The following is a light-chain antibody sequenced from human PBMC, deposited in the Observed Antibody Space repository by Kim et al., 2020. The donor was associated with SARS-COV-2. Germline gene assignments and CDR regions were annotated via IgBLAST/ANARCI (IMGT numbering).Light chain of an antibody. CDR1: SLRSYY. CDR2: GKN. Sequence: SELTQDPAVSVALGQTVRITCQGDSLRSYYATWYQQSSGQAPVLVLYGKNNRPSGIPDRFSGSSSGNTASLTITGAQASDEADYYCKSRDSRGKVVFGGGTRVTVL. J-gene: IGLJ2*01. V-gene: IGLV3-19*01. CDR3: KSRDSRGKVV.